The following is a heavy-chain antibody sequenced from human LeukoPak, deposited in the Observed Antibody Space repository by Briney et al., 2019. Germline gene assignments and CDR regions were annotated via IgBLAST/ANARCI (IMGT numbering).Heavy chain of an antibody. CDR3: ARGDITMVRGGIGWFDP. Sequence: SETLSLTCTVSGGSISSGGYYWSWIRQHPGKGLEWIGYIYYSGSTYYNPSLKSRVTISVDTSKNQFSLKLSSVTAADTAVYYCARGDITMVRGGIGWFDPWGQGTLVTVSS. D-gene: IGHD3-10*01. J-gene: IGHJ5*02. CDR1: GGSISSGGYY. V-gene: IGHV4-31*03. CDR2: IYYSGST.